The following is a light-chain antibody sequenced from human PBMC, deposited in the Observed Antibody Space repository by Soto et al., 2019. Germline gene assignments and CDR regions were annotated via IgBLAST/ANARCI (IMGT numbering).Light chain of an antibody. V-gene: IGKV1-8*01. Sequence: AIRMTQSPSSLSASTGDRVTITCRASQGISSYLAWYQQKPGKAPKLLIYAASTLQSGVPSRFSGSGSATDFTLTISCLQSEDFATYYCQQYYSYPHTFGQGTKLEIK. CDR2: AAS. CDR1: QGISSY. J-gene: IGKJ2*01. CDR3: QQYYSYPHT.